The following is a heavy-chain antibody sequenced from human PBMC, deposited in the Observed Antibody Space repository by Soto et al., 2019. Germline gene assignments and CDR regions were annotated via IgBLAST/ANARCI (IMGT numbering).Heavy chain of an antibody. CDR3: ASNYYDSSGYYFPDY. CDR2: IIPILGIA. J-gene: IGHJ4*02. D-gene: IGHD3-22*01. CDR1: GGTFSSYT. V-gene: IGHV1-69*02. Sequence: VKVSCKASGGTFSSYTISWVRQAPGQGLEWMGRIIPILGIANYAQKFQGRVTITADKSTSTAYMELSSLRSEDTAVYYCASNYYDSSGYYFPDYWGQGTLVTVS.